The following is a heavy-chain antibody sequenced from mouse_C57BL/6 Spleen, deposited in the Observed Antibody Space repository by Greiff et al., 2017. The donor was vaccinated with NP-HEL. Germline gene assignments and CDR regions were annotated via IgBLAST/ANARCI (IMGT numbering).Heavy chain of an antibody. D-gene: IGHD2-4*01. V-gene: IGHV1-53*01. CDR1: GYTFTSYW. CDR3: ARSRYYDEIYYAMDY. Sequence: QVQLQQPGTELVKPGASVKLSCKASGYTFTSYWMHWVKQRPGQGLEWIGNINPSNGGTNYNEKFKSKATLTVDKSSSTAYMQLSSLTSEDSAVYYCARSRYYDEIYYAMDYWGQGTSVTVSS. J-gene: IGHJ4*01. CDR2: INPSNGGT.